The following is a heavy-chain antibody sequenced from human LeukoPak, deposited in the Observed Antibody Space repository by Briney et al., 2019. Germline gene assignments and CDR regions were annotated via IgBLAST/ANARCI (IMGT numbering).Heavy chain of an antibody. D-gene: IGHD4-11*01. CDR2: IRYDGSNK. V-gene: IGHV3-30*02. CDR1: GFTFSSYG. J-gene: IGHJ4*02. Sequence: PGGSLRLSCAAPGFTFSSYGMHWVRQAPGKGLEWVAFIRYDGSNKYYADSVKGRFTISRDNSKNTLYLQMNSLRAEDTAVYFCAKERATTTSFDYWGQGTLVTVSS. CDR3: AKERATTTSFDY.